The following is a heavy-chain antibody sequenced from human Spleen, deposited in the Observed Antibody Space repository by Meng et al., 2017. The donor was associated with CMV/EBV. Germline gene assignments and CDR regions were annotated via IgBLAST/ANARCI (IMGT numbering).Heavy chain of an antibody. CDR2: ISAYNGNT. Sequence: ASVKVSCKASGYTFTSYDINWVRQATGQGLEWMGWISAYNGNTNYAQKLQGRVTMTTDTSTSTAYMELRSLRSDDTAVYYCAREDTPGHYYGMDVWGQGTTVTVSS. V-gene: IGHV1-18*01. CDR3: AREDTPGHYYGMDV. J-gene: IGHJ6*02. D-gene: IGHD2-15*01. CDR1: GYTFTSYD.